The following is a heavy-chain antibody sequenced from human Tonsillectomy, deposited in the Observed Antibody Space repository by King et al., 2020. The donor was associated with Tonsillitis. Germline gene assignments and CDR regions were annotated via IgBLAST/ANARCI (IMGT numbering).Heavy chain of an antibody. J-gene: IGHJ4*02. V-gene: IGHV4-4*07. Sequence: QLQESGPGLVKPSETLSLTCTVSGDSISSYYWSWIRQPAGKGLEWIGRMRTSGSTHYNPSLKSRVTMSLDTSKNQFSLKLSSVTAADTAVYYCARDESSAWYDECDCWGQGTLVTVSS. CDR3: ARDESSAWYDECDC. CDR1: GDSISSYY. CDR2: MRTSGST. D-gene: IGHD6-13*01.